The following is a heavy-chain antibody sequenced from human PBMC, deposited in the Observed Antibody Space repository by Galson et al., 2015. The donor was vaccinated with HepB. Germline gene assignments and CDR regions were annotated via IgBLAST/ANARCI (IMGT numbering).Heavy chain of an antibody. CDR3: ARTFMTKHDWYLDL. V-gene: IGHV5-51*03. J-gene: IGHJ2*01. CDR2: IYPGDSDT. D-gene: IGHD4-11*01. Sequence: QSGAEVKKPGESLKISCKGSGYGFNSYWIGWVRQMPGKGLEWMGIIYPGDSDTRNSPSFQGQVTLSVDKSISTAYLEWGSLRASDTAIYYCARTFMTKHDWYLDLRGGGTLVTVSS. CDR1: GYGFNSYW.